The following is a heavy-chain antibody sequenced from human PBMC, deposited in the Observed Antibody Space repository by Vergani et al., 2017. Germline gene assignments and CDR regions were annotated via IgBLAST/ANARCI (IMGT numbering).Heavy chain of an antibody. CDR3: ARDIVWSDGTFDM. D-gene: IGHD1-1*01. CDR2: ISHDGGSI. V-gene: IGHV3-21*01. J-gene: IGHJ3*02. CDR1: GFAFNTYS. Sequence: EEQLVESGGGQAQPGGSLRLSCAASGFAFNTYSMTWVRKIPGKGLEGVSSISHDGGSIYYAESVRGRFVISRDNARNSLYLEMNSLRAEDAALYYCARDIVWSDGTFDMWGQGTMVSVSS.